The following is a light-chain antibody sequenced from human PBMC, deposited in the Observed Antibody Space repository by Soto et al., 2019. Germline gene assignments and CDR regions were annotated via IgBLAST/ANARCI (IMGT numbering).Light chain of an antibody. CDR3: CLYVCGRTYV. CDR2: YDT. CDR1: IGL. J-gene: IGLJ1*01. V-gene: IGLV2-23*01. Sequence: QSVLTQPASVSGSPGQSITISCTGTIGLVSWYQQHPGKVHKLIIYYDTKRPSGVSSRFSGSKSGNTASLTNSGLQTEIDADYYCCLYVCGRTYVLGTGTKVTV.